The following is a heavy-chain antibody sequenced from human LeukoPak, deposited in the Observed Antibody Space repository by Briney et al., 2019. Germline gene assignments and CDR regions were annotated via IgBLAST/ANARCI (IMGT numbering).Heavy chain of an antibody. CDR1: GGSISSSNW. Sequence: PSGTLSLTCAVSGGSISSSNWWSWVRQPPGKGLEWIGEIYHSGSTNYNPSLKSRVTISVDKSKNQFSLKLSSVTAADTAVYYCAREPMLGEGYYYYYMDVWGKGTTVTVSS. CDR3: AREPMLGEGYYYYYMDV. V-gene: IGHV4-4*02. J-gene: IGHJ6*03. D-gene: IGHD2-8*01. CDR2: IYHSGST.